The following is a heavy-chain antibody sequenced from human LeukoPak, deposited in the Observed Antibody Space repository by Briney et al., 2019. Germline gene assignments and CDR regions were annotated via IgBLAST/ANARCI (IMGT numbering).Heavy chain of an antibody. CDR2: IYTSGST. CDR1: GGSISSGSYY. CDR3: ASAAGDYYDSSGYWAFDI. V-gene: IGHV4-61*02. Sequence: PSQTLSLTCTVSGGSISSGSYYWSWIRQPAGKGLEWIGRIYTSGSTNYNPSLKSRVTISVDTSKNQFSLKLSSVTAADTAVYYCASAAGDYYDSSGYWAFDIWGQGTMVTVSS. J-gene: IGHJ3*02. D-gene: IGHD3-22*01.